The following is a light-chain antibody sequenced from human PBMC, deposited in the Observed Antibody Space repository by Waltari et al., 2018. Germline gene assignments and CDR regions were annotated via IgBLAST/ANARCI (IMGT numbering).Light chain of an antibody. V-gene: IGLV2-14*01. CDR1: SSDVGGYNY. CDR3: SSYTSSSTAV. J-gene: IGLJ2*01. CDR2: EDS. Sequence: QSALTQPASVSGSPGQSITISCTGTSSDVGGYNYVSWYQQPPGKAPKLIIYEDSNRPSGVITRVSGSKSGNTASLTISGLQAEDEADYYCSSYTSSSTAVFGGGTKVTVL.